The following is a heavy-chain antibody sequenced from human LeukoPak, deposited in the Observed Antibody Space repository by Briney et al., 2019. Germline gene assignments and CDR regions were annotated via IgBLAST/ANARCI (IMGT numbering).Heavy chain of an antibody. V-gene: IGHV1-69*04. CDR2: IIPILGIA. J-gene: IGHJ4*02. CDR3: ARDKRFAGGGDY. Sequence: SVKVSCKASGGTFSIYTISWVRQAPGQGLEWMGRIIPILGIANYAQKSQARVTITADKSTSTAYMELSSLRSEDTAVYYCARDKRFAGGGDYWGQGTLVTVSS. D-gene: IGHD2-21*01. CDR1: GGTFSIYT.